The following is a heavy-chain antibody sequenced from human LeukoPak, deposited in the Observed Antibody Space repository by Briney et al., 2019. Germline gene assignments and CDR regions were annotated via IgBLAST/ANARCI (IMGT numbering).Heavy chain of an antibody. CDR2: IIPILGIA. CDR1: GGTFSSYA. J-gene: IGHJ6*02. CDR3: ARVMLVAAGTGGSYYYYGMDV. D-gene: IGHD6-13*01. Sequence: GPSVKVSCKASGGTFSSYAISWVRQAPGQGLEWMGRIIPILGIANYAQKFQGRVTITADKSTSTAYMELSSLRSEDTAVYYCARVMLVAAGTGGSYYYYGMDVWGQGTTVTVSS. V-gene: IGHV1-69*04.